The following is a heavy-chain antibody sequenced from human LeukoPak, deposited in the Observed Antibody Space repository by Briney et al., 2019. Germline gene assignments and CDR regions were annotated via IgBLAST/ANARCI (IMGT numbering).Heavy chain of an antibody. CDR1: GYTFTSYY. V-gene: IGHV1-46*03. Sequence: ASVKVSCKASGYTFTSYYMHWVRQAPGQGLEWMGIINPSGGSTSYAQKFQGRVTMTRDTSTSTVCMELSSLRSEDTAVYYCARTYGYSYHHDAFDIWGQGTMVTVSS. CDR3: ARTYGYSYHHDAFDI. J-gene: IGHJ3*02. D-gene: IGHD5-18*01. CDR2: INPSGGST.